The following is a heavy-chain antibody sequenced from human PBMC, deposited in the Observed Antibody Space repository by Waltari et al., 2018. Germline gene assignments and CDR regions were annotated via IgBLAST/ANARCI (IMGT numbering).Heavy chain of an antibody. Sequence: QVHLVESGGGVVQPGGSLRLSCAASGFTFSDYGMHWVRQAPGKGLGGVAFIRYDARDIYYRDSVKGRFTISRDNSKNTLFLQMSSLRPEDTAVYYCAKVGVGLTTWYPFDVWGQGTMVTVSS. CDR1: GFTFSDYG. V-gene: IGHV3-30*02. CDR3: AKVGVGLTTWYPFDV. D-gene: IGHD1-1*01. CDR2: IRYDARDI. J-gene: IGHJ3*01.